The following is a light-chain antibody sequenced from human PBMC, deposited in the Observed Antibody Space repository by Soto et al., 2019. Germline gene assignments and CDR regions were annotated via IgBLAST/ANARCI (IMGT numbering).Light chain of an antibody. CDR2: SNN. V-gene: IGLV1-44*01. CDR1: SSNIGSNT. Sequence: QSSLTQPPSASGTPWQRVTISCSGSSSNIGSNTVNWYQQLPGTAPKLVIYSNNQRPSGVPDRFSGSKSGTSASLAISGPQSEDEADYYCVAWDDSLNGYVVFGGGTK. CDR3: VAWDDSLNGYVV. J-gene: IGLJ2*01.